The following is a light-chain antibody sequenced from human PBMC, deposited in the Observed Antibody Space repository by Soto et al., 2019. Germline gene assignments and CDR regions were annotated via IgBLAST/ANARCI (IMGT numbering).Light chain of an antibody. CDR3: MQALQTPGT. J-gene: IGKJ4*01. CDR2: LGS. Sequence: EILMTQSPLSLPVNPGEPASISCRSSQSLLQKPGQSPQLLIYLGSNRASGVPDRFSGSGSGTDFTLKISRVEAEDVGVYYCMQALQTPGTSGGGTKVDIK. CDR1: QSLL. V-gene: IGKV2-28*01.